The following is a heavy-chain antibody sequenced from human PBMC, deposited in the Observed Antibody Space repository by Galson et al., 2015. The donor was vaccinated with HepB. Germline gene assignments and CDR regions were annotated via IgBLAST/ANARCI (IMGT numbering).Heavy chain of an antibody. D-gene: IGHD3-10*01. Sequence: SLRLSCAASGFTFSDYWMHWVRQAPGQGLEWVANIKQDGSERYYVDSVKGRFTISRDNAKNSVYLQMNNLRAEDTAVYYCARGFPLGSYWGQGTLVTVSS. CDR2: IKQDGSER. CDR1: GFTFSDYW. V-gene: IGHV3-7*03. J-gene: IGHJ4*02. CDR3: ARGFPLGSY.